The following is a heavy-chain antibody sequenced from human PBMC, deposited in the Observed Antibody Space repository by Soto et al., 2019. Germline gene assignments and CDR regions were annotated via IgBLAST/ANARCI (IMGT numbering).Heavy chain of an antibody. D-gene: IGHD3-10*01. Sequence: GASVKVSCKASGFTFSTSAMQWLRQARGQRPEYIGWIVVGSGKTNYAPNFQERVTITSDMSTNTAYMELSSLRSEDTAVYYCAAVTYYGSGTWVDPWGPGTLVTVSS. CDR3: AAVTYYGSGTWVDP. V-gene: IGHV1-58*02. CDR2: IVVGSGKT. J-gene: IGHJ5*02. CDR1: GFTFSTSA.